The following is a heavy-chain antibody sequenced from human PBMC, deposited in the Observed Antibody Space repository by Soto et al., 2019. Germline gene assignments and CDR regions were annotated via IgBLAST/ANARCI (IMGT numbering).Heavy chain of an antibody. CDR3: ARGHGAAIGDYSSHCMDV. V-gene: IGHV3-73*02. Sequence: EVQLVESGGGLVQPGGSLKLSCAASGFIFSGSAIHWVRQASGKGLEWVGRIRSRANNVATSSAASVKGRFTFSRDDSKNTAYLQMNTLSAEDTAVNYCARGHGAAIGDYSSHCMDVWGQGTAVAVSS. D-gene: IGHD2-2*02. J-gene: IGHJ6*02. CDR2: IRSRANNVAT. CDR1: GFIFSGSA.